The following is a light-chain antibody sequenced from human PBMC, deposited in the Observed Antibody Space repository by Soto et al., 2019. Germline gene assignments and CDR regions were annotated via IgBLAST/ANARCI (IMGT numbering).Light chain of an antibody. Sequence: EVVLTQSPGTLSWSPGERATLSCRASQSVSSSYLAWYQQKPGQAPRLLIYGASSRATGIPDRLGGSGSGTDFTLTISRLEPEDFAVYYCQQYGSSPPLTFGGGTKVDIK. J-gene: IGKJ4*01. CDR3: QQYGSSPPLT. CDR1: QSVSSSY. CDR2: GAS. V-gene: IGKV3-20*01.